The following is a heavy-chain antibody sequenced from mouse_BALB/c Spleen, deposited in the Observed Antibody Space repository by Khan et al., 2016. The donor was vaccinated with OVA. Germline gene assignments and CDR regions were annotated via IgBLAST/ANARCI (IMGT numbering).Heavy chain of an antibody. Sequence: QIQLVQSGPELKKPGETVKISCKASGYTFKNNGMNWVKQPPGKGLKWMGWINTYTGDPTYADDFKGRFAFSLETSADTAYLQINNLKNEDTATYFGARVGYNGTMDSWGQGTSVTVSS. CDR2: INTYTGDP. CDR1: GYTFKNNG. J-gene: IGHJ4*01. D-gene: IGHD2-14*01. CDR3: ARVGYNGTMDS. V-gene: IGHV9-3-1*01.